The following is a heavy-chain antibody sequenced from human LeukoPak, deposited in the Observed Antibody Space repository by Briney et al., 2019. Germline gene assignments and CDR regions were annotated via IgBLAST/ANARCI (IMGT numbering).Heavy chain of an antibody. CDR1: GFTFSDYY. CDR2: INGSGGTI. V-gene: IGHV3-11*04. CDR3: ARDSGGYCVLSSTCHGWFDP. Sequence: GSLRLSCVAPGFTFSDYYMSWIRQAPGKGLEWVSSINGSGGTIYSADSVKGRFTISRDNAKDSLYLQMNSLRAEDTAVYYCARDSGGYCVLSSTCHGWFDPWGQGTLVTVSS. D-gene: IGHD3-10*01. J-gene: IGHJ5*02.